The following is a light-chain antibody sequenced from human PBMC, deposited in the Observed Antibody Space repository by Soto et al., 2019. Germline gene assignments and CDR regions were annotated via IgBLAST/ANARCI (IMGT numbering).Light chain of an antibody. CDR1: QSLLHSNGYTY. CDR3: MQALQTPA. V-gene: IGKV2-28*01. Sequence: DIVMTQSPLSLPVTPGEPASISCRSSQSLLHSNGYTYLDWYLQKPGQSPQLLIYLGSNRASGVPDRFSGSGSGTDFTLQISRVEADDVGVYYCMQALQTPAFGQGTKVEIK. CDR2: LGS. J-gene: IGKJ1*01.